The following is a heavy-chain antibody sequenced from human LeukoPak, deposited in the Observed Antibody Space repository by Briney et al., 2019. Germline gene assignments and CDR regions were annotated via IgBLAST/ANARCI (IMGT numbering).Heavy chain of an antibody. CDR3: ARDGGDRLH. D-gene: IGHD2-21*02. Sequence: GESLRLSCAASGFLFSSYRMNWVRQAPGKGLEWVYCISSSSSYIYYADSVKGRFTISRDNAKNSLYLQMNSLRAEDTAVYYCARDGGDRLHWGQGTLVTVSS. J-gene: IGHJ4*02. CDR1: GFLFSSYR. V-gene: IGHV3-21*01. CDR2: ISSSSSYI.